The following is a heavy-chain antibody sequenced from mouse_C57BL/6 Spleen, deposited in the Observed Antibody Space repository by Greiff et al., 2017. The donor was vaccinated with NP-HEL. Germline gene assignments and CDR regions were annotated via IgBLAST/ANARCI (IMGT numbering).Heavy chain of an antibody. D-gene: IGHD1-1*01. V-gene: IGHV5-17*01. CDR3: ARGYGSSSAYFDY. J-gene: IGHJ2*01. CDR1: GFTFSDYG. CDR2: ISSGSSTI. Sequence: EVKLVESGGGLVKPGGSLKLSCAASGFTFSDYGMHWVRQAPEKGLEWVAYISSGSSTIYYADTVKGRFTISRDNAKNTLFLQMTSLRSEDAAMYYCARGYGSSSAYFDYWGQGTTLTVSS.